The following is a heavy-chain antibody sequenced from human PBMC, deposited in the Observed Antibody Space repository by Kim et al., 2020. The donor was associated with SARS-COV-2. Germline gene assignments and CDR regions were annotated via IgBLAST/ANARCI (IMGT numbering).Heavy chain of an antibody. D-gene: IGHD3-10*01. V-gene: IGHV1-69*01. Sequence: YAQKFQGRVTITADESTSTAYMELSSLRSEDTAVYYCARVSGSYYNSIDYWGQGTLVTVSS. J-gene: IGHJ4*02. CDR3: ARVSGSYYNSIDY.